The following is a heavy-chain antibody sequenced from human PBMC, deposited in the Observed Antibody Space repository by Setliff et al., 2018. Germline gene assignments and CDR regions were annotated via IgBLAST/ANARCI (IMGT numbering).Heavy chain of an antibody. CDR3: ARGYCSGGSCADFDY. V-gene: IGHV7-4-1*02. D-gene: IGHD2-15*01. CDR1: GGTFSSNA. Sequence: ASVKVSCKTSGGTFSSNAISWVRQAPGQGLEWVGGINTNTGFPTYAQGFTGRFVFSLDTSVSTAYLQISSVKAEDTAVYYCARGYCSGGSCADFDYWGQGTLVTVSS. J-gene: IGHJ4*02. CDR2: INTNTGFP.